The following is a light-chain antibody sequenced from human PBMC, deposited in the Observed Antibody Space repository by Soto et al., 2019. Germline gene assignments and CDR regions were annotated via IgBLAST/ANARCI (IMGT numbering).Light chain of an antibody. CDR2: GAS. CDR1: QSVSSSY. Sequence: EIVLTHSPGPLSLSTGERATLSCGASQSVSSSYLAWYQQKPGQAPRLLIHGASRRATGIPDRLSGSGSGTDFTLTSSRLEPEDFAVYYCQQYSAFGGGTKVDTK. CDR3: QQYSA. J-gene: IGKJ4*01. V-gene: IGKV3-20*01.